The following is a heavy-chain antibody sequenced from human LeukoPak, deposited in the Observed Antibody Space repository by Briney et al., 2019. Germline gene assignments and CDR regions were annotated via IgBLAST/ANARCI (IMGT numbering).Heavy chain of an antibody. CDR3: ARHAHGRSYDY. J-gene: IGHJ4*02. CDR1: GASSGSSYY. CDR2: IYYSETT. D-gene: IGHD1-26*01. V-gene: IGHV4-39*01. Sequence: KLSETLSLTCTVSGASSGSSYYWGCISQPPGKGLGWIGSIYYSETTYYNPSLKSRVTISVDTSKNQFSLKLSSVTAADTAVYYCARHAHGRSYDYWGQGTLVTVSS.